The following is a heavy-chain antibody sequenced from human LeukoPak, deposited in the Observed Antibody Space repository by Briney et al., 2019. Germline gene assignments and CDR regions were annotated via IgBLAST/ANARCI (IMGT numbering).Heavy chain of an antibody. D-gene: IGHD3-9*01. CDR2: IRGSGGST. Sequence: GRFLRPSCAADGFTLSSYAMSWDSQAQGKGMEWDSAIRGSGGSTYYADSVKGRFTISRDNSKNTLYLQMNSLRAEDTAVYYCAKGAVGQRYFDWPSVDYWGQGTLVTVSS. CDR1: GFTLSSYA. CDR3: AKGAVGQRYFDWPSVDY. V-gene: IGHV3-23*01. J-gene: IGHJ4*02.